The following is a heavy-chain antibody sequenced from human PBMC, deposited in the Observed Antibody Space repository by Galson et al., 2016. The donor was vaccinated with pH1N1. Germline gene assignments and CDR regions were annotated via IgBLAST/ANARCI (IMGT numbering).Heavy chain of an antibody. J-gene: IGHJ4*02. D-gene: IGHD6-13*01. CDR2: IGSSGNV. Sequence: SLRLSCAASGFTLSDYYMNWIRATPERGLEWLSSIGSSGNVAYADSVKGRFTISRDNAQNSLLLQMDSPRVDDTALYYCAREWGIGAAGPLDSWGQGALVIVSS. CDR1: GFTLSDYY. CDR3: AREWGIGAAGPLDS. V-gene: IGHV3-11*01.